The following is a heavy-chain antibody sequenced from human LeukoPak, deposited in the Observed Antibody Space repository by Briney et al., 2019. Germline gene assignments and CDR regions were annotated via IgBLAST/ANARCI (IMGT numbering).Heavy chain of an antibody. Sequence: PGGSLRLSCAASGFTFSSYAMSWVHQAPGKGLEWVSSISGSGDNTCYADSVKDRFSISRDNSKTTVSLQMNSLRAEDTAVYYCAKGRGTAVTSAANYWGQGTLVTVSS. CDR1: GFTFSSYA. V-gene: IGHV3-23*01. J-gene: IGHJ4*02. CDR3: AKGRGTAVTSAANY. CDR2: ISGSGDNT. D-gene: IGHD4-17*01.